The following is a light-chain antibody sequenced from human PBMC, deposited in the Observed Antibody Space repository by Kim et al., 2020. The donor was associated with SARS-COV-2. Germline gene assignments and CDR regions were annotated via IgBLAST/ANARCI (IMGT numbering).Light chain of an antibody. V-gene: IGLV2-14*03. CDR2: DVS. J-gene: IGLJ3*02. CDR3: SSYTSSNTWV. Sequence: QSALTQPASVSGSPGQSITISCTGTNSDVGGYNYVSWYQQHPGKAPKLMIYDVSERPSGVSDRFSGSKSGNTASLSISGLQAEDEADYYCSSYTSSNTWVFGGGPQLTVL. CDR1: NSDVGGYNY.